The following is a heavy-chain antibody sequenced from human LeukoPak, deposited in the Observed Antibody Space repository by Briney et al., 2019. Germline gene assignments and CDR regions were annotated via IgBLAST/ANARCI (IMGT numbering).Heavy chain of an antibody. J-gene: IGHJ4*02. CDR1: GFTFDDYS. Sequence: PGGSLRLSCAASGFTFDDYSMHWVRQAPGKGLEWVALISCDGGSKYYAHFVKGRFTISRDNSKNSLYLQMNSLRSEDTAVYYCAKDLGYSSSSFAFDYGGRGTLVTVS. CDR2: ISCDGGSK. CDR3: AKDLGYSSSSFAFDY. D-gene: IGHD6-6*01. V-gene: IGHV3-43*01.